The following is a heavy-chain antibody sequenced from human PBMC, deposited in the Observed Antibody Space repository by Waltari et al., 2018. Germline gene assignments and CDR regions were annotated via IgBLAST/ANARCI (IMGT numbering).Heavy chain of an antibody. J-gene: IGHJ3*02. V-gene: IGHV4-38-2*01. Sequence: QVQLQESGPGLVKPSETLSLTCAVSGYSISSGYYWGWIRQPPGKGLEWIGSIYHSGSTYHNPSPKSRVTISVDTSKNQFSLKLSSVTAADTAVYYCARLTGGSGKGAFDIWGQGTMVTVSS. CDR3: ARLTGGSGKGAFDI. CDR2: IYHSGST. D-gene: IGHD3-10*01. CDR1: GYSISSGYY.